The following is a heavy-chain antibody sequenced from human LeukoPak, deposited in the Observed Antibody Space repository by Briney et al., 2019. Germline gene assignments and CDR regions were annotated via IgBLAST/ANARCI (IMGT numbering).Heavy chain of an antibody. Sequence: GESLKTSCKVSGYSFDRFYIAWVRQLPGKGLEWMGIIYPGDSDTRYSPSFQGQVTISADKSINTAYMQWSNLKASDTAMYYCARAGVGALDYWGQGTLVTVSS. CDR2: IYPGDSDT. CDR3: ARAGVGALDY. CDR1: GYSFDRFY. D-gene: IGHD1-26*01. J-gene: IGHJ4*02. V-gene: IGHV5-51*01.